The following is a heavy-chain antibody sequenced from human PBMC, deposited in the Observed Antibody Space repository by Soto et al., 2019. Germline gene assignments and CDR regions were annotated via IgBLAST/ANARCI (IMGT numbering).Heavy chain of an antibody. CDR3: AKVGHGDGYYFDY. J-gene: IGHJ4*02. Sequence: GGSLRLSCAASGFTVNNYAMSWVRQAPGKGLEWVSAISGSGSRTYYGDSVKGRYTTSRDTSKNTLFLQMNSLRAEDTAVYYCAKVGHGDGYYFDYWSQGTLVTVSS. CDR1: GFTVNNYA. CDR2: ISGSGSRT. V-gene: IGHV3-23*01. D-gene: IGHD4-17*01.